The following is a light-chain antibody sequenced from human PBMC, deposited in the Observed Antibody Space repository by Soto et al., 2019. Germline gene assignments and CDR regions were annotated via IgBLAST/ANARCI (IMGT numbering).Light chain of an antibody. Sequence: IQMTQSPSSLSASVGDRVTITCRASQGIGNDVGWYQQKPGKAPKLLIYAATTLQSGVPSRFSGTRSGTDFTLTISSLQPEDFATYYCLQDHNYPLTFGGGTRVDIK. CDR2: AAT. V-gene: IGKV1-6*02. CDR3: LQDHNYPLT. CDR1: QGIGND. J-gene: IGKJ4*01.